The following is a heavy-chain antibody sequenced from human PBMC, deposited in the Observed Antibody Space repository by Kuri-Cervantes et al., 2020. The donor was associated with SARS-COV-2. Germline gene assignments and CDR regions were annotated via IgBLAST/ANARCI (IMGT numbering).Heavy chain of an antibody. CDR1: GFTFSSYA. CDR3: AKGNHDYSNYDSFDY. CDR2: ISYDGSNK. V-gene: IGHV3-30-3*01. J-gene: IGHJ4*02. Sequence: GESLKISCAASGFTFSSYAMHWVRQAPGKGLEWVAVISYDGSNKYYADSVKGRFTISRDNSKNTLYLHIHSLRAEDTAVYYCAKGNHDYSNYDSFDYWGQGTLVTVSS. D-gene: IGHD4-11*01.